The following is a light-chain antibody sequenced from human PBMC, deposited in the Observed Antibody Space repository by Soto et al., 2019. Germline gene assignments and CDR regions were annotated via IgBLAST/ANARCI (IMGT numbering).Light chain of an antibody. Sequence: EIRLSLSPATLSVDTEERVTFSCRASQGVSRKLAWYQHKPGQAPRLLISGASTGATGIPARFSGSGSGTEFTLTISCLQSEDCAIYYCQQYHTWPITFAGGTKVDIK. CDR1: QGVSRK. CDR3: QQYHTWPIT. CDR2: GAS. J-gene: IGKJ4*01. V-gene: IGKV3-15*01.